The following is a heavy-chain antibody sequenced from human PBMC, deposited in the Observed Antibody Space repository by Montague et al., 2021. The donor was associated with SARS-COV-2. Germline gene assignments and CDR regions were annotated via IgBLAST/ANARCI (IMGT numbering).Heavy chain of an antibody. D-gene: IGHD1-26*01. CDR1: GFTFSDYY. CDR3: AKDAKAIAY. J-gene: IGHJ4*02. Sequence: SLRLSCAASGFTFSDYYMTWIRQAPGKGLEWVSYISDSGYTIYYXDSLKGRFTISRDNAKNPLYLQMNSLRAEDTAMYYCAKDAKAIAYWGQGTLVTVSS. V-gene: IGHV3-11*01. CDR2: ISDSGYTI.